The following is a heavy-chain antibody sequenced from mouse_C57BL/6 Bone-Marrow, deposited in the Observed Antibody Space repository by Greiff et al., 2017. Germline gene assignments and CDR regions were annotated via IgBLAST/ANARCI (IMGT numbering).Heavy chain of an antibody. CDR1: GFTFSDYG. CDR2: ISSGSSTI. CDR3: ARDYYGHYYAMDY. Sequence: EVQGVESGGGLVKPGGSLKLSCAASGFTFSDYGMHWVRQAPEKGLEWVAYISSGSSTIYYADKVKGRFTISRDNDKHTLFLQMTRLRSEDTAMYYCARDYYGHYYAMDYWGQGTSVTVSS. V-gene: IGHV5-17*01. D-gene: IGHD1-1*01. J-gene: IGHJ4*01.